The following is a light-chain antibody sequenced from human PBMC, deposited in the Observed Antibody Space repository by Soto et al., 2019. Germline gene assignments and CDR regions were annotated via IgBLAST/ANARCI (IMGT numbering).Light chain of an antibody. V-gene: IGKV1-12*01. CDR2: AAS. CDR1: QGISSW. Sequence: DIQRTQSPSSVSASVGDRVTVTCRASQGISSWLAWYQKKPGKAPKLLIYAASSLQSGVPSRFSGSGSGTDFTLTISSLQPEDCAVYYCQQYGASTGWTFGQGTKVDIK. CDR3: QQYGASTGWT. J-gene: IGKJ1*01.